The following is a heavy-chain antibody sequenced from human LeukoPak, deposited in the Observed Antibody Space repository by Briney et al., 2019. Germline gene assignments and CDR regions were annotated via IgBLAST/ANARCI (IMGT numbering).Heavy chain of an antibody. Sequence: SETLSLTCTVSGGSISSSSYYWGWIRQPPGKGLEWIGSIYYSGSTYYNPSLKSRVTISVDTSKNQFSLKLSSVTAADTAVYYCASWNNRWGVEDYWGQGTLVTVSS. CDR2: IYYSGST. D-gene: IGHD1/OR15-1a*01. J-gene: IGHJ4*02. CDR1: GGSISSSSYY. CDR3: ASWNNRWGVEDY. V-gene: IGHV4-39*01.